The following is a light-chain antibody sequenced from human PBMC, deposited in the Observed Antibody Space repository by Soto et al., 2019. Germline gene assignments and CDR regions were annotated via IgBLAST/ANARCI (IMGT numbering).Light chain of an antibody. CDR2: DAS. J-gene: IGKJ1*01. V-gene: IGKV1-5*01. CDR1: RRIDRY. Sequence: DIQLTQSPSTLSASVGDRVTITCRASRRIDRYLAWYQQKPGKAPKLLVYDASTLEGGVPSRFSGSGSATEFILIISSLQPDDFATYYCQQYKDDAWTFGQGTRVEIK. CDR3: QQYKDDAWT.